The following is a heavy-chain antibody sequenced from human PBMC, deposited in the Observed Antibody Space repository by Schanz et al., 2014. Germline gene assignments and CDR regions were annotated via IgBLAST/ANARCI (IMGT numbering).Heavy chain of an antibody. CDR3: ARENLNWEAFDI. CDR1: GFIFNDYY. CDR2: ISRDGTTS. J-gene: IGHJ3*02. D-gene: IGHD7-27*01. V-gene: IGHV3-11*01. Sequence: QVQLVESGGGLVKPGGSLRLSCAASGFIFNDYYMNWIRQAPGKGLEWLSYISRDGTTSYYADSVKGRFTISRDNAKNYPYLEMTSLRGEDTAVYYCARENLNWEAFDIWGQGTVVTVSS.